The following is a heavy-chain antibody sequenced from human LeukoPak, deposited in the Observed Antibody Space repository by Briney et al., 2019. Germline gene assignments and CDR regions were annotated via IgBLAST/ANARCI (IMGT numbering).Heavy chain of an antibody. CDR3: ARGGLHYDILTGYYGTSFDY. Sequence: SQTLSLTCTVSGGSISSGDYYWSWIRQPPGKGLEWIGYIYYSGSAYYNPSLESRVTISVDTSKNQFSLKLSSVTAADTAVYYCARGGLHYDILTGYYGTSFDYWGQGTLVTVSS. CDR1: GGSISSGDYY. V-gene: IGHV4-30-4*01. CDR2: IYYSGSA. D-gene: IGHD3-9*01. J-gene: IGHJ4*02.